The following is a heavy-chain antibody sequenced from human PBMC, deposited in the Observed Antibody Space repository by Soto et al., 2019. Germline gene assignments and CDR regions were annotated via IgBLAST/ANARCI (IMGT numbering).Heavy chain of an antibody. Sequence: QVQLVESGGGVVQPGRSLRLSCAASGFTFNIYSMHWVRQAPGKGLEWVAVTSYDGSEKFYADSVQGRFTISRDNSKKTLYLQMNSLRADDTAVYYWVRDLLVRFGEFAHWGQGALVTVSS. CDR1: GFTFNIYS. CDR3: VRDLLVRFGEFAH. CDR2: TSYDGSEK. J-gene: IGHJ4*02. V-gene: IGHV3-30*17. D-gene: IGHD3-10*01.